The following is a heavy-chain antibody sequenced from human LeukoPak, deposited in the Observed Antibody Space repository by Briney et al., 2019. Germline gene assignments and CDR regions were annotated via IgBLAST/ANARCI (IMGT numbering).Heavy chain of an antibody. CDR2: ISDSGGST. D-gene: IGHD3-22*01. Sequence: GGSLRLSCAASGFTFSSYAMSWVRQAPGKGLEWVSAISDSGGSTYYADSVKGRFTISRDDSKNTAYLQMNSLKTEDTAVYYCTRRINYYDSSGYYWGAFDIWGQGTMVTVSS. V-gene: IGHV3-23*01. CDR3: TRRINYYDSSGYYWGAFDI. CDR1: GFTFSSYA. J-gene: IGHJ3*02.